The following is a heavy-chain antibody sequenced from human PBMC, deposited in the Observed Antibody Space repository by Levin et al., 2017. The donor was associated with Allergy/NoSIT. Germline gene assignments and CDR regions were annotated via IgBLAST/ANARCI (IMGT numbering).Heavy chain of an antibody. V-gene: IGHV3-23*01. CDR2: ITGGGFNT. CDR3: AKKQGGTSGFSFDV. J-gene: IGHJ3*01. Sequence: GGSLRLSCAVSGFTISEYAMAWVRQAPGKGLEWVSVITGGGFNTYYGDSVKGRFTVSRDDSKDPLYLELNSLGGEDTAVYYCAKKQGGTSGFSFDVWGQGTMVTVSS. CDR1: GFTISEYA. D-gene: IGHD1-1*01.